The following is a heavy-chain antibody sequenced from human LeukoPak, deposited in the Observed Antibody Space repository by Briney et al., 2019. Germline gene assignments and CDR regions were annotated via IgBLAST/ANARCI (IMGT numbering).Heavy chain of an antibody. Sequence: TSETLSLTCTVSGGSISSGGYYWSWIRQHPGKGLEWIGYIYYSGSTYYNPSLKSRVTISVDTSKNQFSLKLSSVTAADTAVYYCARVFSSGYFRFDYWGQGTLVTVSS. J-gene: IGHJ4*02. D-gene: IGHD3-22*01. CDR3: ARVFSSGYFRFDY. CDR1: GGSISSGGYY. CDR2: IYYSGST. V-gene: IGHV4-31*03.